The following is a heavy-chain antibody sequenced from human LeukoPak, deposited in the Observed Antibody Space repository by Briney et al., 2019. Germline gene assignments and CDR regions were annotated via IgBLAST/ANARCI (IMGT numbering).Heavy chain of an antibody. Sequence: GGSLRHSCAASGFTVSSNYMSWVRQAPGKGLEWVSVIYSGGSTYYADSVKGRFTISRDNSKNTLYLQMNSLRAEDTAVYYCARFSGGYCSSTSCYRSLDFDYWGQGTLVTVSS. CDR1: GFTVSSNY. V-gene: IGHV3-66*02. CDR3: ARFSGGYCSSTSCYRSLDFDY. D-gene: IGHD2-2*02. J-gene: IGHJ4*02. CDR2: IYSGGST.